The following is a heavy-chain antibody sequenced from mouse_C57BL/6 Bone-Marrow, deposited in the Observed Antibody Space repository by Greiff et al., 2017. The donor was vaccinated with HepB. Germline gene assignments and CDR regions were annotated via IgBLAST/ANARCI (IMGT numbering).Heavy chain of an antibody. CDR1: GYTFTDYY. CDR3: AREGAYGGYDGYYDYAMDY. D-gene: IGHD2-3*01. CDR2: INPNNGGT. V-gene: IGHV1-26*01. Sequence: EVQLQQSGPELVKPGASVKISCKASGYTFTDYYMNWVKQSHGKSLEWIGDINPNNGGTSYNQKFKGKATLTVDKSSSTAYMELRSLTSEDSAVYYCAREGAYGGYDGYYDYAMDYWGQGTSVTVSS. J-gene: IGHJ4*01.